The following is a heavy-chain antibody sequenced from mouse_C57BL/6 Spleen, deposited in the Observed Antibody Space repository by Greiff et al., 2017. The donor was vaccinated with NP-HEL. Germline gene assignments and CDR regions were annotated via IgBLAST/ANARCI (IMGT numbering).Heavy chain of an antibody. CDR3: ARGEVYYGMDY. J-gene: IGHJ4*01. CDR1: GYTFTDYY. Sequence: VQLQQSGPVLVKPGASVKMSCKASGYTFTDYYMNWVKQSHGKSLEWIGVINPYNGGTSYNQKFKGKATLTVDKSSSTAYMELNSLTSEDSAVYYCARGEVYYGMDYWGQGTSVTVSS. V-gene: IGHV1-19*01. CDR2: INPYNGGT.